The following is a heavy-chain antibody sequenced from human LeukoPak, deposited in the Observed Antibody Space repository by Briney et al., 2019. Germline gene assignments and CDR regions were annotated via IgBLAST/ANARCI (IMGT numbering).Heavy chain of an antibody. J-gene: IGHJ6*02. CDR1: GYTLTELS. V-gene: IGHV1-24*01. CDR3: ARGVAAANGMDV. Sequence: ASVKVSCKVSGYTLTELSMHWVRQAPGKGLEWMGGFDPEDGETIYAQKFQGRVTMTEDTSTDTAYMELSSLRAEDTAVYYCARGVAAANGMDVWGQGTTVTVSS. CDR2: FDPEDGET. D-gene: IGHD6-13*01.